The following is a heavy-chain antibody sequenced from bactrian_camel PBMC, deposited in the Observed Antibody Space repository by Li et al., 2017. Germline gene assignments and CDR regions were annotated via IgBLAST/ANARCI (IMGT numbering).Heavy chain of an antibody. V-gene: IGHV3S9*01. CDR1: GYKYNDYC. Sequence: QVQLVESGGGSVQVGGSLRLSCEASGYKYNDYCMGWFRQGPGKERAWVGHFDSDGASSIADPVKGRFTMSRDYGKKMVYLQLNSLKPEDTAMYYCAAGIMWCGLAQFDYDYWGQGTQVTVS. D-gene: IGHD3*01. CDR3: AAGIMWCGLAQFDYDY. J-gene: IGHJ4*01. CDR2: FDSDGAS.